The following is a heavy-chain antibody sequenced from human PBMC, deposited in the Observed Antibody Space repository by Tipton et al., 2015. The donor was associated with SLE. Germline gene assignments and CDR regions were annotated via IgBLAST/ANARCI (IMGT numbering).Heavy chain of an antibody. V-gene: IGHV4-61*09. Sequence: TLSLTCSVSGAPLNSGSYYWAWVRQPAGKGLEWIGHILGGGNIYTNGRTYYNPSLRRRVTISRDTSNNHFSLNLRSVTAADTAVYYCARSGSKYGSDAYDIWGHGTMVTVSS. J-gene: IGHJ3*02. CDR1: GAPLNSGSYY. CDR2: IYTNGRT. D-gene: IGHD3-10*01. CDR3: ARSGSKYGSDAYDI.